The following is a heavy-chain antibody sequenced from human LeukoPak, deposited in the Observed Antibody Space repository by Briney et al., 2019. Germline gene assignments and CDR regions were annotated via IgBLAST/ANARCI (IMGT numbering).Heavy chain of an antibody. CDR1: GYTFTSYG. D-gene: IGHD5-24*01. V-gene: IGHV1-18*01. CDR2: ISAYNGNT. Sequence: GASVKVSCKASGYTFTSYGISWVRQAPGQGLEWMGWISAYNGNTNYAQKLQGRVTMTTDTSTSTAYMELRSLRSDDTAVYYCARQGRRWLQFNWFDPWGQGTPVTVSS. J-gene: IGHJ5*02. CDR3: ARQGRRWLQFNWFDP.